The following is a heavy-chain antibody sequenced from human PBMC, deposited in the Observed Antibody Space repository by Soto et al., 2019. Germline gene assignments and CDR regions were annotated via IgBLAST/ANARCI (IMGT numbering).Heavy chain of an antibody. Sequence: QVQLQESGPGLVKPSQTLSLTCTVSGGSISSGGYYWSWIRQHPGKGLEWIGYIYYSGSTYYNPSLKSRVTISVDTSKKQFSLKLSSVTAADTAVYYCASSIPDILTGYPPENFDYWGQGTLVTVSS. CDR2: IYYSGST. CDR3: ASSIPDILTGYPPENFDY. CDR1: GGSISSGGYY. V-gene: IGHV4-31*03. J-gene: IGHJ4*02. D-gene: IGHD3-9*01.